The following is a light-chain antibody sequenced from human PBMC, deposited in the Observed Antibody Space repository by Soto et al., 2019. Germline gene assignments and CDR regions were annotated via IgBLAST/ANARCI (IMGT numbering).Light chain of an antibody. Sequence: DIQMTQSPSVLSASVGDRVPITCRASRGVGSGLAWYQQKPGKAPKLLIFEASTLQRGVPSRFSGSGSGTEFTLTINNLEPDDFATYYCQHYDSHRGSFGQGSKLEIK. CDR1: RGVGSG. J-gene: IGKJ2*01. CDR3: QHYDSHRGS. CDR2: EAS. V-gene: IGKV1-5*01.